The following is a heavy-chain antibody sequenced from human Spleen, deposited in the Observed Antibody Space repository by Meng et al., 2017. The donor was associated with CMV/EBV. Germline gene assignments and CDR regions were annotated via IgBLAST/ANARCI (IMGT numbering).Heavy chain of an antibody. CDR2: ISYDGSNK. J-gene: IGHJ4*02. Sequence: ASGFTFSSYAMHWVRQAPGKGLEWVAVISYDGSNKYYADSVKGRFTISRDNSKNTLYLQMNSLRAEDTAVYYCARVDYDIWSGLGYWGQGTLVTVSS. CDR1: GFTFSSYA. D-gene: IGHD3-3*01. CDR3: ARVDYDIWSGLGY. V-gene: IGHV3-30*04.